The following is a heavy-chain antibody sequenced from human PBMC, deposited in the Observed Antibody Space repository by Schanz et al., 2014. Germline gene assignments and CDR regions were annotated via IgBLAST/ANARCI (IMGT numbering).Heavy chain of an antibody. V-gene: IGHV3-23*04. J-gene: IGHJ3*02. CDR3: AKGGFGELSAFDI. Sequence: EVQLVESGGGVVRPGGSLRLSCAASGFTFSGYSMNWVRQAPGKGLEWVSVIGVDGTTTYYADSVKGRFTISRDNSKNTLYLQMNSLRAEDTAVYYCAKGGFGELSAFDIWGQGTMVTVSS. CDR1: GFTFSGYS. CDR2: IGVDGTTT. D-gene: IGHD3-10*01.